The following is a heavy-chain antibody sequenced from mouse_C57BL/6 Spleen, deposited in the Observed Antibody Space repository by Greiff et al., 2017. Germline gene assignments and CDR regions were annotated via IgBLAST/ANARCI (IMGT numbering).Heavy chain of an antibody. CDR2: ISSGGDYI. CDR1: GFTFSSYA. J-gene: IGHJ1*03. Sequence: EVNVVESGAGLVKPGGSLKLSCAASGFTFSSYAMSWVRQTPEKRLEWVAYISSGGDYIYYADTVKGRFTISRDNARNTLYLQMSSLKSEDTAMYYCTRESSHWYFDVWGTGTTVTVSS. V-gene: IGHV5-9-1*02. CDR3: TRESSHWYFDV. D-gene: IGHD6-1*01.